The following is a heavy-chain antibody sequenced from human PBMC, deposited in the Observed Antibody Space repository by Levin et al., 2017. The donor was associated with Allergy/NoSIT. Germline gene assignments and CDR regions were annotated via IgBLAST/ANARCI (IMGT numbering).Heavy chain of an antibody. D-gene: IGHD3-16*02. CDR3: ARGATYDYIWGSYRPLDY. CDR1: GFIVSSNY. Sequence: SVKVSCAASGFIVSSNYMNWVRQAPGKGLEWVSAIYIGGSTYYADSVKGRFTISRDNSKNTLYLQMNSLRAEDTAVYYCARGATYDYIWGSYRPLDYWGQGTLVTVSS. V-gene: IGHV3-53*01. J-gene: IGHJ4*02. CDR2: IYIGGST.